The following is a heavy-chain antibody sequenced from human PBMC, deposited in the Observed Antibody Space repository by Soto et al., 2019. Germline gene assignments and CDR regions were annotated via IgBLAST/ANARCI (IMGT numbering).Heavy chain of an antibody. CDR3: ARMELERLPTNFDY. Sequence: EVQLVESGGGLVQPGGSLRLSCAASGFTFSSYSMNWVRQAPGKGLEWVSYISSSSSTIYYADSVKGRFTISRDNAKNSLYLQMNSLRDEDTAVYYCARMELERLPTNFDYWGQGTLVTVAS. CDR2: ISSSSSTI. J-gene: IGHJ4*02. CDR1: GFTFSSYS. D-gene: IGHD1-26*01. V-gene: IGHV3-48*02.